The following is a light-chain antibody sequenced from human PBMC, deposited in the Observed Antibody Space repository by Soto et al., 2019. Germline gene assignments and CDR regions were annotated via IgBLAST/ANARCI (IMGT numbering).Light chain of an antibody. Sequence: EIVLTQSPGTLSLSPGERATLSCRASQSVSSSFLAWYQQRPGQAPRLLIFGASYSATGIPDRFSGSGSGTDFTLTISRLEPEDFAVYYCQHYGSSPPEFTFGPGTKVDSK. V-gene: IGKV3-20*01. J-gene: IGKJ3*01. CDR3: QHYGSSPPEFT. CDR1: QSVSSSF. CDR2: GAS.